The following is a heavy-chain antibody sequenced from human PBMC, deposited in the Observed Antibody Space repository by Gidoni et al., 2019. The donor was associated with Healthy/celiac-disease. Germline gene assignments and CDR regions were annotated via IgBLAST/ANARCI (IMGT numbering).Heavy chain of an antibody. Sequence: QLQLQESGSGLVKPSQTLSLTCAVSGGSISSGGYSWRWIRQPPGKGLEWIGYIYHSGSTYYNPSLKSRVTISVDRSKNQFSLKLSSVTAADTAVYYCARCQADYYGSGSYFDYWGQGTLVTVSS. J-gene: IGHJ4*02. D-gene: IGHD3-10*01. V-gene: IGHV4-30-2*01. CDR2: IYHSGST. CDR1: GGSISSGGYS. CDR3: ARCQADYYGSGSYFDY.